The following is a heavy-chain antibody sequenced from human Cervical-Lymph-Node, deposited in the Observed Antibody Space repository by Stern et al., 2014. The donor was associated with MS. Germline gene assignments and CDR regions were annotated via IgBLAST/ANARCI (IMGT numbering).Heavy chain of an antibody. V-gene: IGHV3-30*18. D-gene: IGHD6-6*01. J-gene: IGHJ4*02. CDR1: GFTFSSYG. CDR3: AKDWARSSDPLPCSL. Sequence: QVQLVESGGGVVQPGRSLRLSCAASGFTFSSYGMHWVRQAPGKGLEWVAVISYDGSNKYYADSVKGRFTISRDNSKNTLYLQMNSLRAEDTAVYYCAKDWARSSDPLPCSLWGQGTLVTVSS. CDR2: ISYDGSNK.